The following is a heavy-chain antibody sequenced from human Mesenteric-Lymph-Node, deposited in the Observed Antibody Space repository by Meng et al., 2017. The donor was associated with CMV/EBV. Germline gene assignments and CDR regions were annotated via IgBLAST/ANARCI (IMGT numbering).Heavy chain of an antibody. Sequence: GSLRLSCTVSGYSISSGYYWGWIRQPPGKGLEWIGSIYHSGSTYYNPSLKSRVTISVGTSKNQFSLKLSSVTAADTAVYYCARGVGYDILTGYYDYWGQGTLVTVSS. V-gene: IGHV4-38-2*02. D-gene: IGHD3-9*01. CDR2: IYHSGST. J-gene: IGHJ4*02. CDR3: ARGVGYDILTGYYDY. CDR1: GYSISSGYY.